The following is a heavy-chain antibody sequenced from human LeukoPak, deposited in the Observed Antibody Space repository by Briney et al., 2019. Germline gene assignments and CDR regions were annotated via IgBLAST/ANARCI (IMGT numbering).Heavy chain of an antibody. Sequence: GGSLRLSCAASGFTFSSYWMTWVRQAPGKGLEWVANINQDGREKYYVDSVKGRFTISRDNTQNSLYLQMNSLRAEDTAVYYCARDTWGYFDYWGQGILVTVPS. V-gene: IGHV3-7*01. CDR3: ARDTWGYFDY. CDR2: INQDGREK. CDR1: GFTFSSYW. J-gene: IGHJ4*02. D-gene: IGHD3-16*01.